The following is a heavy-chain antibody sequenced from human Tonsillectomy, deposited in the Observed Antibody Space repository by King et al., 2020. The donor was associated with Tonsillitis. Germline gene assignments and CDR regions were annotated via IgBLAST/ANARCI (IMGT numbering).Heavy chain of an antibody. CDR1: GFTFSSYA. J-gene: IGHJ5*01. CDR2: IYSGGFTT. Sequence: VQLVESGGGLVQPGGSLRLSCAASGFTFSSYAMSWVRQAPGKGLEWVSVIYSGGFTTYYADSVKGRFTVSRDNSKNTLYLQMSSLRAEDTAVYYCAKDHGTSWYEGSGFNWFDSWGQGALVTVSS. V-gene: IGHV3-23*03. D-gene: IGHD2-2*01. CDR3: AKDHGTSWYEGSGFNWFDS.